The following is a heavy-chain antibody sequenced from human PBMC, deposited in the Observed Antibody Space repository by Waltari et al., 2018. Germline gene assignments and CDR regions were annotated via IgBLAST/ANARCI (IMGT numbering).Heavy chain of an antibody. CDR1: GFIFTKYV. D-gene: IGHD6-19*01. J-gene: IGHJ4*02. Sequence: EVHLLESGGGLVQPGGSLSLSCTASGFIFTKYVMNWVRQAPGKGLESVSAINDAGDNTEYADSVKGRFTISRDNSKNTLYLQMNSLTAADTAIYYCAKDEAVAGQGPIDHWGQGTLVTVSS. V-gene: IGHV3-23*01. CDR3: AKDEAVAGQGPIDH. CDR2: INDAGDNT.